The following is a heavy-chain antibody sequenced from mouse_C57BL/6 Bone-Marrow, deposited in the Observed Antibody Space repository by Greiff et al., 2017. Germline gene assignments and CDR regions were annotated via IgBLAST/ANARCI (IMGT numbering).Heavy chain of an antibody. J-gene: IGHJ3*01. D-gene: IGHD1-1*01. Sequence: QVQLQQPEAELVKSGASVKLSCKASGYTFTSYWMHWVKQRPGQGLEWIGMIHPNSGSTNYNEKFKSKATLTVDKSSSTAYMQLSSLTSEDSAVYYCARYYGSSPWFAYWGQGTLVTVSA. CDR3: ARYYGSSPWFAY. CDR2: IHPNSGST. CDR1: GYTFTSYW. V-gene: IGHV1-64*01.